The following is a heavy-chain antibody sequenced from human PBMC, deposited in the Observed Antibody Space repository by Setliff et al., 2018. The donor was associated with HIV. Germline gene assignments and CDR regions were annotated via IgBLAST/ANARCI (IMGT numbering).Heavy chain of an antibody. V-gene: IGHV3-49*03. D-gene: IGHD7-27*01. J-gene: IGHJ4*02. CDR2: IRSKAHGGTT. Sequence: GGSLRLSCITSGFTFGDYVMSWFRQAPGKGLEWVGFIRSKAHGGTTEYAASVEVRFIISRDDSKSIAYLQKNSLKTEDTAVYYCTRSNWGSTPDFDYWGQGTMVTVS. CDR3: TRSNWGSTPDFDY. CDR1: GFTFGDYV.